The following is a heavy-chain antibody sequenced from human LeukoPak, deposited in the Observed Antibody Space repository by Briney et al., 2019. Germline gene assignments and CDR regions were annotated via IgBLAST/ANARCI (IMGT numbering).Heavy chain of an antibody. CDR3: ARGVGYSSGPPKDDAFDT. V-gene: IGHV3-13*01. J-gene: IGHJ3*02. CDR1: GFTFSSYD. CDR2: IGTAGDT. D-gene: IGHD6-19*01. Sequence: PGRSLRLSCAASGFTFSSYDMHWVRQATGKGLEWVSAIGTAGDTYYPGSVKGRFTISRENAKNSLYLQMNSLRAGDTAVYYCARGVGYSSGPPKDDAFDTWGQGTMVTVSS.